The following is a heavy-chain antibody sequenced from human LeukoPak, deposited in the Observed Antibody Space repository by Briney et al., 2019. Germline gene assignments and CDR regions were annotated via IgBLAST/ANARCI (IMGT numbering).Heavy chain of an antibody. CDR2: ISYDGSNK. J-gene: IGHJ1*01. CDR3: ATYSSLNRREFQY. CDR1: GFSFSSYA. V-gene: IGHV3-30-3*02. D-gene: IGHD3-22*01. Sequence: GGSLRLSCAASGFSFSSYAMHWVRQAPGKGLEWVAVISYDGSNKYYADSVKGRFTISRDNSKNTLYLQMNSLRAEDTAVYYCATYSSLNRREFQYWGQGTLLTVSS.